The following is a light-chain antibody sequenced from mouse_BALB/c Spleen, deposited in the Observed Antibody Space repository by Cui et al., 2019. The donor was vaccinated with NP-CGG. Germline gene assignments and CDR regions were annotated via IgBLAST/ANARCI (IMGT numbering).Light chain of an antibody. J-gene: IGLJ1*01. V-gene: IGLV1*01. CDR3: ALWYSNHWV. CDR1: TEAVSTHNH. CDR2: GTN. Sequence: QAVMTQESALTASPGDSVTSTCRATTEAVSTHNHAHLVQEKPDHLFTGLIGGTNNRAQGVPARFSGSLIGDKAALTITGAQTEDETIYFCALWYSNHWVFGGGTKLTVL.